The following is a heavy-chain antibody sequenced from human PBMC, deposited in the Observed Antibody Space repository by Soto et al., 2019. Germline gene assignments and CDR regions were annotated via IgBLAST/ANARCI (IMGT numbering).Heavy chain of an antibody. CDR1: GGTFSSYA. CDR2: IIPIFGIA. CDR3: ARDNPRDGYNLDY. D-gene: IGHD5-12*01. Sequence: EASVKVSCKASGGTFSSYAISWVRQAPGQGLEWVGGIIPIFGIANSAQKFQGRVTITADKSTSTAYMELTSLRSEDKAVYYCARDNPRDGYNLDYWGQGTLVTVSA. J-gene: IGHJ4*02. V-gene: IGHV1-69*17.